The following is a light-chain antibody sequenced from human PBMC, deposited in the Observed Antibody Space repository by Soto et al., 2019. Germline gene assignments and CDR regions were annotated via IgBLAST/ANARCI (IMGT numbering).Light chain of an antibody. V-gene: IGKV3-11*01. CDR1: QSVSSY. J-gene: IGKJ4*01. CDR3: QQRSNWPLT. CDR2: DAS. Sequence: EIVLTQSPATLSFSPGERATLSCRASQSVSSYLAWYQQKPGQAPRLLIYDASNRATGIPARFSGSGSGTDFTRTISSLEPEDFAVYYCQQRSNWPLTFGGGTKVELK.